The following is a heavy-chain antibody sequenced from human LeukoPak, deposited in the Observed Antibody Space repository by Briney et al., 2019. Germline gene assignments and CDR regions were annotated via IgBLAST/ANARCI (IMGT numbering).Heavy chain of an antibody. CDR3: ARGAKFRSYGSGTYYTSLPFDP. CDR2: INTGNGNT. J-gene: IGHJ5*02. Sequence: ASVKVSCKASGYTFTSYTMHWVRQAPGQRLEWMGWINTGNGNTEYSQEFQGRVTITRDTSASTAYMELSSLRSEGMAVYYCARGAKFRSYGSGTYYTSLPFDPWGQGTLVTVSS. V-gene: IGHV1-3*03. CDR1: GYTFTSYT. D-gene: IGHD3-10*01.